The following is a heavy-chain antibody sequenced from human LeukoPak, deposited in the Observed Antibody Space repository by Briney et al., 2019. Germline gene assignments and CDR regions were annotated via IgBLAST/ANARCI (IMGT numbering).Heavy chain of an antibody. D-gene: IGHD1-14*01. CDR2: IYYTGST. CDR3: ARDSESSFDY. J-gene: IGHJ4*02. CDR1: GGSISNYY. Sequence: SETLSLTCTVSGGSISNYYWSWIRQPPGKGLEWIGYIYYTGSTNYNPSLKSRVTISVDKSKNQFSLKLSSVTAADTAVYYCARDSESSFDYWGQGTLVTVSS. V-gene: IGHV4-59*12.